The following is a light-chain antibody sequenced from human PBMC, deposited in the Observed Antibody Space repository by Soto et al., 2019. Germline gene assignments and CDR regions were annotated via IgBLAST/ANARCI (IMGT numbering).Light chain of an antibody. CDR2: DVD. CDR1: SSYVGPYNY. Sequence: QSALTQPRPVSGSPGQSVAISCTGTSSYVGPYNYVSWYQQHPGRAPKLILYDVDKRPSGVPDRYSGSKSGDTASLTISGLQPDDEADYCCCSYAHTYVELGGGTKLTVL. V-gene: IGLV2-11*01. J-gene: IGLJ2*01. CDR3: CSYAHTYVE.